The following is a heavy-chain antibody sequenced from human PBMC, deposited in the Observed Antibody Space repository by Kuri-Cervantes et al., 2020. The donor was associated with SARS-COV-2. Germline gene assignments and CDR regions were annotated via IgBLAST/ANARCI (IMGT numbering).Heavy chain of an antibody. D-gene: IGHD6-19*01. J-gene: IGHJ6*02. V-gene: IGHV4-34*01. CDR1: GGSFSGYY. CDR2: INHSGST. Sequence: ESLKISCAVYGGSFSGYYWSWIRQPPGKGLEWIGEINHSGSTNYNPSLKSRVTISVDTSKNQFSLKLSSVTAEDTAVYYCARDLASGWANTDVWGQGTTVTVSS. CDR3: ARDLASGWANTDV.